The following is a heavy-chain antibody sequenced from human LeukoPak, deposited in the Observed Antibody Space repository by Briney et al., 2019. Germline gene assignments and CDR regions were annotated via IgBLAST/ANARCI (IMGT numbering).Heavy chain of an antibody. CDR2: ISAYNTNT. CDR1: GYNLPTYG. Sequence: ASVKVSCKASGYNLPTYGITWVRQAPGQGLEWIGWISAYNTNTQYAQRLQGRVTMTKDTSTSTAYMELRSLRYNDTAVYYCASPAKGAYFYYYMDVWGKGTTVTVSS. V-gene: IGHV1-18*01. CDR3: ASPAKGAYFYYYMDV. J-gene: IGHJ6*03. D-gene: IGHD3-3*01.